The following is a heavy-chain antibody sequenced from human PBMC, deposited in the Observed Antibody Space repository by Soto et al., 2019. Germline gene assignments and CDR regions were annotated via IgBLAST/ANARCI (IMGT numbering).Heavy chain of an antibody. CDR3: AREAARDNWFDP. D-gene: IGHD6-6*01. CDR1: GGSISSGDYY. CDR2: IYYSGST. J-gene: IGHJ5*02. V-gene: IGHV4-30-4*01. Sequence: PSETLSLTCTVSGGSISSGDYYWSWIRQPPGKGLEWIGYIYYSGSTYYNPSLKSRVTISVDTSKNQFSLKLSSVTAADTAVYYCAREAARDNWFDPWGQGTLVTVSS.